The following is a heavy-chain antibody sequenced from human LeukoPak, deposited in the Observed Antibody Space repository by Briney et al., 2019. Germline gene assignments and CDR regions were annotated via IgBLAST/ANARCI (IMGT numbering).Heavy chain of an antibody. CDR1: GGSFSGYY. V-gene: IGHV4-34*01. D-gene: IGHD6-6*01. Sequence: SETLSLTCAVYGGSFSGYYWSWIRQPPGKGLEWIGEINHSGSTNYNPSLKSRVTISVDTSKNQFSLKLSSVTAADTAVYYCARSAMGSSSSAWFDPWGQGTLVTVSS. CDR2: INHSGST. CDR3: ARSAMGSSSSAWFDP. J-gene: IGHJ5*02.